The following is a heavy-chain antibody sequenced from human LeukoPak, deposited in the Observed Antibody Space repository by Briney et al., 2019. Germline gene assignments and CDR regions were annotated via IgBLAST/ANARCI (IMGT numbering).Heavy chain of an antibody. D-gene: IGHD2-2*01. CDR2: IKKDGSDK. J-gene: IGHJ5*01. CDR3: ATLGYCSSVSCSRAWFDY. V-gene: IGHV3-7*01. CDR1: GFTFSSYY. Sequence: GGSLRLSCAASGFTFSSYYTSWVRQAPGKGLEWMANIKKDGSDKYYVDSVKGRFTISRDNAKNSLSLQMNSLRAEDSAVYYCATLGYCSSVSCSRAWFDYWGQGALVTVSS.